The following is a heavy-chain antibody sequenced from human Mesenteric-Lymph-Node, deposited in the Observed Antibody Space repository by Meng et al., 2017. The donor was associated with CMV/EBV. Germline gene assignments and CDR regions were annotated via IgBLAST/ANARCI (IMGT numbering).Heavy chain of an antibody. CDR3: ARGIVEREGQLLVDY. Sequence: SETLSLTCTVSGGSISGYFWSWMRQPPGKGLEWIGYIYYSGSTNYNPSLKSRVTISVDTSKNQFSLKLSSVTAADTAVYYCARGIVEREGQLLVDYWGQGTLVTVSS. CDR2: IYYSGST. CDR1: GGSISGYF. D-gene: IGHD2-2*01. J-gene: IGHJ4*02. V-gene: IGHV4-59*01.